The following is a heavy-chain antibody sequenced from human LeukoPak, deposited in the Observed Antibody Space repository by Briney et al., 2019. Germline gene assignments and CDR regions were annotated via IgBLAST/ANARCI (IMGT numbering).Heavy chain of an antibody. V-gene: IGHV3-23*01. D-gene: IGHD3-22*01. CDR2: MSAGGSST. Sequence: PSETLSLTCAVSGGSISSGGYSWSWVRQAPGKGLEWVSAMSAGGSSTWYADSVKGRLTISRDNSKNTLFLQMNSLRAEDTAVYYCAKDLYDSSGSRYDYWGQGTLVTVSS. J-gene: IGHJ4*02. CDR1: GGSISSGGYS. CDR3: AKDLYDSSGSRYDY.